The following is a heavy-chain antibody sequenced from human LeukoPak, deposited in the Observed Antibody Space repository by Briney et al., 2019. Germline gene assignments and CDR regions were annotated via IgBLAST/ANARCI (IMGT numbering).Heavy chain of an antibody. CDR2: ISYDGSNK. Sequence: GGSLRLSCAASGFTFSSYAMHWVRQAPGKGLEWVAVISYDGSNKYYADSVKGRFTISRDNSKNTLYLQMNSLRAEDTAVYYCATGYSSGWYVRLDYWGQGTLVTVSS. J-gene: IGHJ4*02. V-gene: IGHV3-30-3*01. D-gene: IGHD6-19*01. CDR1: GFTFSSYA. CDR3: ATGYSSGWYVRLDY.